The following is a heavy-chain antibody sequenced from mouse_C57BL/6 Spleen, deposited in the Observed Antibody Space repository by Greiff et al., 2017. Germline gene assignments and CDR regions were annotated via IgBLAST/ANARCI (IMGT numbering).Heavy chain of an antibody. CDR3: ARFYYGSSYGYFDV. D-gene: IGHD1-1*01. CDR2: INPGRGGT. V-gene: IGHV1-54*01. J-gene: IGHJ1*03. Sequence: VKLQQSGAELVRPGTSVKVSCKASGYAFTNYLIEWVKQRPGQGLEWIGVINPGRGGTNYNEKFKGKATLTADKSSSTAYMQLSSLTSEDSAVYFCARFYYGSSYGYFDVWGTGTTVTVSS. CDR1: GYAFTNYL.